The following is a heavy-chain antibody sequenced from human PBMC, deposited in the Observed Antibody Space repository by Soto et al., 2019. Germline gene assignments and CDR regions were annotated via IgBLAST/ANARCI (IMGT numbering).Heavy chain of an antibody. Sequence: QAHLVESGGGVVQPGRSLRLSCAASGFTFTSYGMHWVRQAPGTRLEWVAVISYDGGLQHYADSVKGRFTISRDNSKNMVLLQMNRLRAGDTAVYYCVSDRGYGHASVPYSWGQGTLVSVSS. J-gene: IGHJ4*02. CDR3: VSDRGYGHASVPYS. CDR1: GFTFTSYG. D-gene: IGHD5-18*01. V-gene: IGHV3-30*03. CDR2: ISYDGGLQ.